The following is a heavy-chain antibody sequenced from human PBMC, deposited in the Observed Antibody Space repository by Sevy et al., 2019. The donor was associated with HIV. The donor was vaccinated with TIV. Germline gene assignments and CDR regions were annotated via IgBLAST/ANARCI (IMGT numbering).Heavy chain of an antibody. J-gene: IGHJ3*01. CDR3: ARDTFDRRPYCSSGMGLCTFDF. D-gene: IGHD2-15*01. V-gene: IGHV4-61*02. CDR1: GGSLSGGSYY. CDR2: IYASGAT. Sequence: SETLSLTCTVSGGSLSGGSYYWTWIRQPAGKGLEWIGRIYASGATNSNPSLRSRLTISVDTSKNQFSLNLRSVTAADTAVYYCARDTFDRRPYCSSGMGLCTFDFWGQGTMVTVSS.